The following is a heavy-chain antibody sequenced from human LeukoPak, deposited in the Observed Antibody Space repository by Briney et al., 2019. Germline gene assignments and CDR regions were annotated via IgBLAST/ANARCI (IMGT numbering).Heavy chain of an antibody. J-gene: IGHJ4*02. V-gene: IGHV4-4*07. CDR3: ARARLAVAGTIFDY. CDR2: IYTSGST. CDR1: GGSISSYY. D-gene: IGHD6-19*01. Sequence: PSETLSLTCTVSGGSISSYYWSWIRQLAGKGLEWIGRIYTSGSTNYNPSLKSRVTISVDKSKNQFSLKLSSVTAADTAVYYRARARLAVAGTIFDYWGQGTLVTVSS.